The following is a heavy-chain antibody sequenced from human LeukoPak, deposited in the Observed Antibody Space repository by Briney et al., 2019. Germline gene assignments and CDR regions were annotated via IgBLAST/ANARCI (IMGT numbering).Heavy chain of an antibody. J-gene: IGHJ4*02. CDR2: IIPIFGTA. Sequence: ASVKVSCKASGYTFTSYAMNWVRQAPGQGLEWMGGIIPIFGTANYAQKFQGRVTITADESTSTAYMELSSLRSEDTAVYYCASRVGATQRFDYWGQGTLVTVSS. V-gene: IGHV1-69*13. D-gene: IGHD1-26*01. CDR3: ASRVGATQRFDY. CDR1: GYTFTSYA.